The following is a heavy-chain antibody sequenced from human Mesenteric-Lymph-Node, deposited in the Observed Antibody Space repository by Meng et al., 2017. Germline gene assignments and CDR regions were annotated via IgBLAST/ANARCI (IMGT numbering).Heavy chain of an antibody. Sequence: SVKVSCKASGGTFSSYAISWVRQAPGQGLEWMGGIIPIFGTANSAQKFQGRVTITADEITSTAYMELSSLRSEDTAVYYCARGYSSSWYEPLGFDYWGQGTLVTVSS. V-gene: IGHV1-69*13. CDR3: ARGYSSSWYEPLGFDY. CDR2: IIPIFGTA. CDR1: GGTFSSYA. J-gene: IGHJ4*02. D-gene: IGHD6-13*01.